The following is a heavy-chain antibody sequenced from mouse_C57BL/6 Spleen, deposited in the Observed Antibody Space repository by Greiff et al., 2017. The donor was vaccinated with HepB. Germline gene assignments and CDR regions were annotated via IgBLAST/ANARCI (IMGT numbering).Heavy chain of an antibody. CDR2: IDPENGDT. V-gene: IGHV14-4*01. D-gene: IGHD1-1*01. Sequence: VQLKESGAELVRPGASVKLSCTASGFNIKDDYMHWVKQRPEQGLEWIGWIDPENGDTEYASKFQGKATITADTSSNTAYLQLSSLTSEDTAVYYCTTPLITTVVAKAYWGQGTLVTVSA. CDR1: GFNIKDDY. J-gene: IGHJ3*01. CDR3: TTPLITTVVAKAY.